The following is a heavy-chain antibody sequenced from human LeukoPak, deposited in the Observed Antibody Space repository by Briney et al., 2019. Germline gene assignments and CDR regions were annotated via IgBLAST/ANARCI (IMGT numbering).Heavy chain of an antibody. V-gene: IGHV1-18*01. J-gene: IGHJ4*02. CDR1: GYTFSNYG. CDR3: ARDRSRAAAGAFDY. Sequence: ASVKVSCKASGYTFSNYGISWVRQAPGQGLEWMGWISAYNGNTNYAQKLQGRVTMTTDTSTSTAYMELRSLRSDDTAVYYCARDRSRAAAGAFDYWGQGTLVTVSS. D-gene: IGHD6-13*01. CDR2: ISAYNGNT.